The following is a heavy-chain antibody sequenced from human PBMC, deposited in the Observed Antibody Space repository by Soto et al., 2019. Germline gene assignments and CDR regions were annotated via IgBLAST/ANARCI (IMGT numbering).Heavy chain of an antibody. V-gene: IGHV4-34*01. Sequence: SETLSLTCADYGGSFSGYYWSWIRQPPGKGLEWIGEINHSGSTNYNPSLKSRVTISVDTSKNQFSLKLSSVTAADTAVYYCARVCGGSCYSGLDAFDIWGQGTMVT. J-gene: IGHJ3*02. CDR1: GGSFSGYY. CDR3: ARVCGGSCYSGLDAFDI. CDR2: INHSGST. D-gene: IGHD2-15*01.